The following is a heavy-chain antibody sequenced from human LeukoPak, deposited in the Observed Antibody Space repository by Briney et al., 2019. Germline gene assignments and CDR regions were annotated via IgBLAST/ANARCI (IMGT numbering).Heavy chain of an antibody. J-gene: IGHJ4*02. CDR3: ARSVRGEDY. CDR1: GYSISSGYY. CDR2: IYHSGST. D-gene: IGHD3-10*01. Sequence: SETLSLTXAVSGYSISSGYYWGWIRQPPGKGLEWIGSIYHSGSTYYNPSLKSRVTISVDTSKNQFSLKLSSVTAADTAVYYCARSVRGEDYWGQGTLVTVSS. V-gene: IGHV4-38-2*01.